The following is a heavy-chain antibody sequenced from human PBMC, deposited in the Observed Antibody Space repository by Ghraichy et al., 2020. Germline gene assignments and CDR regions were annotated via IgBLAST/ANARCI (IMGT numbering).Heavy chain of an antibody. CDR2: IDWDDDK. D-gene: IGHD6-19*01. CDR1: GFSLSTSGMR. V-gene: IGHV2-70*04. CDR3: ALTSTPWLAQNWYFDL. Sequence: SGPTLVKPTQTLTLTCTFSGFSLSTSGMRVSWIRQPPGKALEWLARIDWDDDKFYSTSLKTRLTISKDTSKNQVVLTMTNMDPVDTATYYCALTSTPWLAQNWYFDLWGRGTLVTVSS. J-gene: IGHJ2*01.